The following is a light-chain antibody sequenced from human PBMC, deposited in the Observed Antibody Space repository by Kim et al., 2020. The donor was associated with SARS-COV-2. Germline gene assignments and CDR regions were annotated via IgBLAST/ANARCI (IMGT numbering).Light chain of an antibody. J-gene: IGLJ1*01. Sequence: GVTIAWTGSNSNIVLGYDVHWYRQLPGKAPKLLIHADNNRPSGVPDRFSGSKSGTSASLAITGLQAEDEADYYCQSYDTNLSGSVFGTGTKVTVL. CDR2: ADN. CDR1: NSNIVLGYD. V-gene: IGLV1-40*01. CDR3: QSYDTNLSGSV.